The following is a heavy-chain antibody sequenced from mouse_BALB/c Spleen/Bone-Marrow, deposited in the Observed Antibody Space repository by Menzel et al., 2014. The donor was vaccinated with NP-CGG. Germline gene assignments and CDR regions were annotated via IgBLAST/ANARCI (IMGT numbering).Heavy chain of an antibody. CDR1: GDSITSGY. D-gene: IGHD2-2*01. V-gene: IGHV3-8*02. Sequence: EVMLVESGPSLVKPSQTLSLTCSATGDSITSGYWNWIRKFPGDKLKYMGYISYSGSIYYNPSLKSRISITRDTSKNQCYLQLKSVTTEDTATYYCARFGYDYALDYWGQGTSVTVSS. CDR3: ARFGYDYALDY. J-gene: IGHJ4*01. CDR2: ISYSGSI.